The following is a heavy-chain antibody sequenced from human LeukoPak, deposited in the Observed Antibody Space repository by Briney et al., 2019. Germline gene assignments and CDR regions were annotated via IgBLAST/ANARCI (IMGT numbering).Heavy chain of an antibody. CDR2: MNPNRGNT. D-gene: IGHD3-22*01. CDR3: ARFVTYYYDSSGYYAVGFDP. CDR1: GYTFTSYD. Sequence: ASVKVSCKASGYTFTSYDIHWVRQATGQGLEWMGWMNPNRGNTGYAQKFQGRVTMTRITSISTAYMELSSLRSEDTGVYYCARFVTYYYDSSGYYAVGFDPCGQGTLVTVSS. J-gene: IGHJ5*02. V-gene: IGHV1-8*01.